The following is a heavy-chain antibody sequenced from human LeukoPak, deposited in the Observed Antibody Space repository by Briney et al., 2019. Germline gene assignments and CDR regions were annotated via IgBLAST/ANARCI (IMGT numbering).Heavy chain of an antibody. J-gene: IGHJ3*02. CDR3: ARDRMTMATASFDI. CDR2: IYTSGST. V-gene: IGHV4-4*07. D-gene: IGHD4/OR15-4a*01. CDR1: GGSISSYY. Sequence: SETLSHTCTVSGGSISSYYWSWIRQPAGKGLEWIGRIYTSGSTNYNPSLKSRVTMSVDTSKNQFSLKLSSVTAADTAVYYCARDRMTMATASFDIWGQGTMVTVSS.